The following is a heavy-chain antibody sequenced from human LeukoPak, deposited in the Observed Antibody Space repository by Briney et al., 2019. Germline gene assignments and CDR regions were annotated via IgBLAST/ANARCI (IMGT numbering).Heavy chain of an antibody. CDR1: GGSISSYY. D-gene: IGHD4-17*01. CDR3: ARHHPTPYYGDRLDYYYYGMDV. J-gene: IGHJ6*02. V-gene: IGHV4-59*08. CDR2: IYYSGST. Sequence: SETLSLTCTVSGGSISSYYWSWIRQPPGKGLEWIGYIYYSGSTNYNPSLKSRVTISVDTSKNQFSLKLSSVTAADTAVYYCARHHPTPYYGDRLDYYYYGMDVWGQGTTVTVSS.